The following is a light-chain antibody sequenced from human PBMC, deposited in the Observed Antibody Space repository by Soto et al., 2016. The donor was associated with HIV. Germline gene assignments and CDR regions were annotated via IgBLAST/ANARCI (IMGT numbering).Light chain of an antibody. CDR2: DAS. V-gene: IGKV1-33*01. Sequence: DIQMTQSPSSLSASVGDRLTITCQASQDISNSLNWYQQRPGKAPKLLIFDASNLDPGVPSRFTGRGSGTDFTFTIISLQPEDFATYYCQQYGNLPLTFGGGTKVEMK. CDR3: QQYGNLPLT. J-gene: IGKJ4*01. CDR1: QDISNS.